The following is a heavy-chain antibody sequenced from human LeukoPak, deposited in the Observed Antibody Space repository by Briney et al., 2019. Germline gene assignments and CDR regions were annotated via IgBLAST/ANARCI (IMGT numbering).Heavy chain of an antibody. V-gene: IGHV3-15*07. CDR2: IRRNSDGGTI. D-gene: IGHD3-22*01. Sequence: GGSLRLSCATSGFSFSDAWMNWVRQAPGKGLEWVGRIRRNSDGGTIDYAAPVKGRFALSRDDSKNTLYLHMSSLQTEGTAVYYCATDFYDTTWGQGTLVTVSS. J-gene: IGHJ5*02. CDR1: GFSFSDAW. CDR3: ATDFYDTT.